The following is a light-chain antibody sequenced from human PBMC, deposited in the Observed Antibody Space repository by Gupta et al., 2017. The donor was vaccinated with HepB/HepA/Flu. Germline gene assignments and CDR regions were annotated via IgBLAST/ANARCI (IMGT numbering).Light chain of an antibody. Sequence: DIQLTQSPSFLSASVGDRVTITCRASQGISSYLAWYQQKPGKAPKLLIYAASTLQSGVPSRFSGSGSGKEFTLTIRGLQPEDFATYYCQQLNSYPLFTFGPGTKVDIK. V-gene: IGKV1-9*01. CDR3: QQLNSYPLFT. CDR2: AAS. J-gene: IGKJ3*01. CDR1: QGISSY.